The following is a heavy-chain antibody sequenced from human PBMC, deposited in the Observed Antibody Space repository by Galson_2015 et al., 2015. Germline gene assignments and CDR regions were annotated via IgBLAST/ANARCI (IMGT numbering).Heavy chain of an antibody. D-gene: IGHD2-2*01. CDR3: ARASQDCSRASCPYNY. Sequence: SVKVSCKASGGSFSTYAISWVRQAPGQGLEWMGGITPLFGTANYAQKFQGRVTITADKSTSTAYMEVSSLRSEDTAVYYCARASQDCSRASCPYNYWCQGTLVTVSS. J-gene: IGHJ4*02. V-gene: IGHV1-69*06. CDR2: ITPLFGTA. CDR1: GGSFSTYA.